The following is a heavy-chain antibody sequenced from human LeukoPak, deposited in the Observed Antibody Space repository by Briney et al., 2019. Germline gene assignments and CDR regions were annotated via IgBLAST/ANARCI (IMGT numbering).Heavy chain of an antibody. D-gene: IGHD5-18*01. CDR1: GFAFSNYG. CDR3: TRDRGGYTYATFDY. J-gene: IGHJ4*02. CDR2: IWYDGSNE. V-gene: IGHV3-33*01. Sequence: GGSLRLSCAASGFAFSNYGMHWVRQAPGKGLEWVAVIWYDGSNEKYADSLKGRFTISRDNSKNRLYLQMTSLRAKDTAVYYCTRDRGGYTYATFDYWGLGTLVTVSS.